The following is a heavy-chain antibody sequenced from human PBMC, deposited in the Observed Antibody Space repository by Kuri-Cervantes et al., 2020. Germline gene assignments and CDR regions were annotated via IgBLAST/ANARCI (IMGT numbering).Heavy chain of an antibody. D-gene: IGHD3-16*02. CDR3: TKDRPFTGGGVIAH. V-gene: IGHV3-30*18. CDR2: ISYDGSNK. J-gene: IGHJ4*02. Sequence: GESLKISCAASGFTFSSYGMHWVRQAPGKGLEWVAVISYDGSNKYYADSVKGRFTISRDNSKNTLYLQMNSLRIEDTAVYYCTKDRPFTGGGVIAHWGQGTLVTVSS. CDR1: GFTFSSYG.